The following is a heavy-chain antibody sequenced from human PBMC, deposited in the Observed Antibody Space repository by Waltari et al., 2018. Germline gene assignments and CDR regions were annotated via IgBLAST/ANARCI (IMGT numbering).Heavy chain of an antibody. CDR1: GFTFSSYS. CDR2: MSSSSSYI. Sequence: EVQLVESGGGLVKPGGSLRLSCAASGFTFSSYSMNWVRQAPGKGREWVSSMSSSSSYIYYADSVKGRFTISRDNAKNSLYLQMNSLRAEDTAVYYCARAGLLWFGELLYYFDYWGQGTLVTVSS. CDR3: ARAGLLWFGELLYYFDY. J-gene: IGHJ4*02. V-gene: IGHV3-21*01. D-gene: IGHD3-10*01.